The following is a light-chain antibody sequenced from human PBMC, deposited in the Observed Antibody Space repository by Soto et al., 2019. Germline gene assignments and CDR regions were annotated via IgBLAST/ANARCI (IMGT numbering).Light chain of an antibody. V-gene: IGKV3-20*01. CDR3: QQYCSSLFT. J-gene: IGKJ3*01. CDR2: GAS. CDR1: QSVSSSY. Sequence: EIVLTQSPGTLSLSPGERATLSCRASQSVSSSYLAWYQQKPGQAPRLLIYGASSRATGIPDRYSGSGSGTYFTLTISILEPEDFALYYYQQYCSSLFTFGPGTKVDIK.